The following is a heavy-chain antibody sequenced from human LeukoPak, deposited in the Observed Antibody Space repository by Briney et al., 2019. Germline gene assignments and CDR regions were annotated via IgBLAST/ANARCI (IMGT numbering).Heavy chain of an antibody. V-gene: IGHV3-23*01. CDR3: AKSLAVPGSPDY. J-gene: IGHJ4*02. CDR2: VSGSCSNT. D-gene: IGHD6-19*01. CDR1: GFTFTNSA. Sequence: GESLRLSCAASGFTFTNSAMTSVRQPPGKGVEWVSTVSGSCSNTYYADSVKGRFTISRDNSENTLYLQMNSLRAQDTSVYYCAKSLAVPGSPDYWGQGTLVTVS.